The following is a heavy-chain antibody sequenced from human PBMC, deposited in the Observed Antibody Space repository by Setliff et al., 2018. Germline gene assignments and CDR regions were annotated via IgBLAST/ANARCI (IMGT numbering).Heavy chain of an antibody. Sequence: SETLSLTCAVSGGSISSSNWWNWVRQPPGKGLEWIGEIYHSGSTNYNPSLKSRVTISVDTSKNQFSLKLSSVTAADTAVYYCARDRQYCSSTSCYTSYFYYYAMDIWGQGTTVTVSS. CDR2: IYHSGST. V-gene: IGHV4-4*02. J-gene: IGHJ6*02. D-gene: IGHD2-2*02. CDR1: GGSISSSNW. CDR3: ARDRQYCSSTSCYTSYFYYYAMDI.